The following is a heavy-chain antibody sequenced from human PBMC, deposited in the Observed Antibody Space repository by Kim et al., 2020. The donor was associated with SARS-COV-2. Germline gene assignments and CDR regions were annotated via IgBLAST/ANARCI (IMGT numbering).Heavy chain of an antibody. D-gene: IGHD6-6*01. J-gene: IGHJ4*02. Sequence: SETLSLTCAVYGGSFSGYYWSWIRQPPGKGLEWIGEINHSGSTNYNPPLKSRVTISVDTSKNQFSLKLSSVTAADTAVYYCARVIAARPEHYFDYWGQG. V-gene: IGHV4-34*01. CDR2: INHSGST. CDR1: GGSFSGYY. CDR3: ARVIAARPEHYFDY.